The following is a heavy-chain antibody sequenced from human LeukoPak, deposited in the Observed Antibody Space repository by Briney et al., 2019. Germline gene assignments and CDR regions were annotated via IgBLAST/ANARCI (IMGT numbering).Heavy chain of an antibody. J-gene: IGHJ4*02. CDR1: GYTFTSYG. CDR3: ARDSVLGCGGDCYTHFDY. Sequence: GAPVKVSCKASGYTFTSYGISWVRQAPGHGLEWMGRIIPILGIANYAQKFQGRVTITADKSTSTAYMELSSLGSEDTAVYYCARDSVLGCGGDCYTHFDYWGQGTLVTVSS. V-gene: IGHV1-69*04. D-gene: IGHD2-21*02. CDR2: IIPILGIA.